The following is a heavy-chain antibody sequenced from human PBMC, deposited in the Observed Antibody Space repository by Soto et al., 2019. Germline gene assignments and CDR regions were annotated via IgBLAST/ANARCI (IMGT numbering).Heavy chain of an antibody. CDR3: AKAATVVTLYYFDY. D-gene: IGHD4-4*01. CDR2: ITDSGGTT. Sequence: GGSLSLSCAASGFTFNNYGMSWVRQAPGKGLEWVSAITDSGGTTYYAASVKGRFTISRDTSKNTVYLQLNSLTAEDTAVYYFAKAATVVTLYYFDYWGQGTLVTVSS. J-gene: IGHJ4*02. V-gene: IGHV3-23*01. CDR1: GFTFNNYG.